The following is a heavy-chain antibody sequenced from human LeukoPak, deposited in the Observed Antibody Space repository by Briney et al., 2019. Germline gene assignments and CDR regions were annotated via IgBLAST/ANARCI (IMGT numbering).Heavy chain of an antibody. CDR3: ARDYCSSTSCLFDY. Sequence: SVKVSCKASGGTFSSYAISWVRQAPGQGLEWMGGIIPIFGTANYAHKFQGRVTITADESTSTAYMELSSLRSEDTAVYYCARDYCSSTSCLFDYWGQGTLVTVSS. CDR2: IIPIFGTA. J-gene: IGHJ4*02. CDR1: GGTFSSYA. D-gene: IGHD2-2*01. V-gene: IGHV1-69*13.